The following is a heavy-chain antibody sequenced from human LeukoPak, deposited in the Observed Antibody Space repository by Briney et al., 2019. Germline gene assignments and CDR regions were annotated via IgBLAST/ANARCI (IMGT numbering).Heavy chain of an antibody. D-gene: IGHD3-22*01. J-gene: IGHJ6*03. V-gene: IGHV1-46*01. CDR2: INPSGGGT. CDR3: SLYYYDSSGYPTGFMGV. Sequence: ASVKVSCKASGYTFTSYYIHWVRQAPGQGLEWMGIINPSGGGTSYAQKFQGRVTMTRDMSTSTVYMEVTSLRSEDTAVYYCSLYYYDSSGYPTGFMGVWGKGTTVTVSS. CDR1: GYTFTSYY.